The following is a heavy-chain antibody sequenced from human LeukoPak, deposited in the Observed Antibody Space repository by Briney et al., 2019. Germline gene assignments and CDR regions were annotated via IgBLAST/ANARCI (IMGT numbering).Heavy chain of an antibody. CDR2: ISGSGGST. CDR3: ARGRGYLDY. Sequence: GGSLRLSCAASGFTFSSYGMSWVRQAPGQGLEWVSVISGSGGSTYYADSVKGRFTISRDNSKNTLYLQMNSLRAEDTAAYYCARGRGYLDYWGQGTLVTVSS. D-gene: IGHD3-10*01. V-gene: IGHV3-23*01. J-gene: IGHJ4*02. CDR1: GFTFSSYG.